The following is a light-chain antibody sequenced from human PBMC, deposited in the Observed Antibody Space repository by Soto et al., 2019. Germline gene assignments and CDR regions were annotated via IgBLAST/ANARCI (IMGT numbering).Light chain of an antibody. Sequence: DIQMTQSPSTLSTSIGDRVTVTCRASQSISTWLAWYQQKPGKAPKLLIYRASSLESGVPSRFSGSGSGTEFTLTISSLQPDDFGTYYCQQWNSYPYTFGQGTKVEIK. V-gene: IGKV1-5*03. J-gene: IGKJ2*01. CDR2: RAS. CDR1: QSISTW. CDR3: QQWNSYPYT.